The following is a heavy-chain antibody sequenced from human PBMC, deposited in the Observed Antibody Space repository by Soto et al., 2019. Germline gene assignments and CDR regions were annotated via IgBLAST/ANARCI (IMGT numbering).Heavy chain of an antibody. CDR2: IIPIFGTA. Sequence: SMKVSCKASGGTFSSYAISWVRQAPGQGLEWMGGIIPIFGTANYAQKFQGRVTITADESTSTAYMELSSLRSEDTAVYYCARGRDMITFGGVIAFEYNWFDPWG. CDR1: GGTFSSYA. V-gene: IGHV1-69*13. D-gene: IGHD3-16*02. CDR3: ARGRDMITFGGVIAFEYNWFDP. J-gene: IGHJ5*02.